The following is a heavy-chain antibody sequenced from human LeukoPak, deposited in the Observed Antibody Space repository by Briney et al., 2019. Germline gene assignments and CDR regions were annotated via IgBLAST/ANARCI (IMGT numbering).Heavy chain of an antibody. V-gene: IGHV1-8*02. CDR2: INPNSGNT. CDR1: GYTFTGYY. J-gene: IGHJ6*02. Sequence: ASVKVSCKASGYTFTGYYMHWVRQAPGQGLEWMGWINPNSGNTGYAQKFQGRVTMTRNTSISTAYMELSSLRSEDTAVYYCARDIVVVVPYGMDVWGQGTTVTVSS. D-gene: IGHD2-15*01. CDR3: ARDIVVVVPYGMDV.